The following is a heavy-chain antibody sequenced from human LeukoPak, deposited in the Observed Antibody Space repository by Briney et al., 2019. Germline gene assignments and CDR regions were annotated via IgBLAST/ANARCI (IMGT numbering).Heavy chain of an antibody. CDR3: ARNLGCGGGSCNSGPR. CDR2: IYSGGST. CDR1: GFTVSSNY. V-gene: IGHV3-66*01. J-gene: IGHJ1*01. D-gene: IGHD2-15*01. Sequence: GGSLRLSCAASGFTVSSNYMSWVRQAPGKGLEWVSVIYSGGSTYYAASVRGRFTISRDNSKNTLYLQMNSLRAEDTAVYYCARNLGCGGGSCNSGPRWGQGTLVTVSS.